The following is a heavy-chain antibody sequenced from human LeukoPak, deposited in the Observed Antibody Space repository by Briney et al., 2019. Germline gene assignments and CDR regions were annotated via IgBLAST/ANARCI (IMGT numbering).Heavy chain of an antibody. Sequence: GGSLRLSCAASGFTFRSYAMHWVRQAPGKGLEWVAVISYDGSNQYYADSVKGRFTISRDSSKNTLYLQMNSLRAEDTAVYFCARIGVHYYGSGTYYNALSGWFDPWGQGTLVTVSS. CDR2: ISYDGSNQ. V-gene: IGHV3-30-3*01. D-gene: IGHD3-10*01. J-gene: IGHJ5*02. CDR3: ARIGVHYYGSGTYYNALSGWFDP. CDR1: GFTFRSYA.